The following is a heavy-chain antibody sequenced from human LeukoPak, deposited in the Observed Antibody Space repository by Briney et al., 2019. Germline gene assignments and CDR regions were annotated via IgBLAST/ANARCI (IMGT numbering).Heavy chain of an antibody. D-gene: IGHD6-6*01. V-gene: IGHV1-18*01. CDR2: ISAYNGNT. Sequence: ASVKVSCKASGYTFTSYGISWVRQAPGQGLEWMGWISAYNGNTNYAQKLQGRVTMTTGTSTSTAYMELRSLRSDDTAVYYCAHSIAARPFAFDIWGQGTMVTVSS. J-gene: IGHJ3*02. CDR1: GYTFTSYG. CDR3: AHSIAARPFAFDI.